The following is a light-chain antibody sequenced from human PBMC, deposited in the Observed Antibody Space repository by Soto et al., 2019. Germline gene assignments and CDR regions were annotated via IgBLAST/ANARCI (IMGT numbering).Light chain of an antibody. J-gene: IGKJ5*01. CDR1: QSISTY. CDR3: QQYSSSPS. Sequence: PGQRATLSCRASQSISTYLAWYQVKPGQAPRLLIYDASSRATGVPARFSGSGSGTDFSLAISSLEPEDVASYYCQQYSSSPSFGQGTRLEIK. V-gene: IGKV3-11*01. CDR2: DAS.